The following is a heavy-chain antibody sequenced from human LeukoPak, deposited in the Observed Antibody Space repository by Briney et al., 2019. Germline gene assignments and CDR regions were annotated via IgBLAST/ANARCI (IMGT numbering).Heavy chain of an antibody. CDR1: GGTFRSYA. J-gene: IGHJ5*02. Sequence: ASVKVSCKASGGTFRSYAISWVRQAPGQGLEWMGGIIPIFDTPNYAQNFQGRVTITTDESTSTAYMELSSLRSEDTAVYYCAREYCSSTSCSGGWWFDPWGQGTLVTVSS. CDR3: AREYCSSTSCSGGWWFDP. V-gene: IGHV1-69*05. D-gene: IGHD2-2*01. CDR2: IIPIFDTP.